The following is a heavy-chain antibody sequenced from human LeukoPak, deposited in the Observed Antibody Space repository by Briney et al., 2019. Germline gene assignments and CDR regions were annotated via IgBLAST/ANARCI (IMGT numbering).Heavy chain of an antibody. CDR1: GFTFDDYA. CDR3: AKGGYAFHI. J-gene: IGHJ3*02. V-gene: IGHV3-23*01. Sequence: GGSLRLSCAASGFTFDDYAMSWVRQAPGKGLEWVSAISGSGGSTFYADSVKGRFTISRDNSKNTLYLQMNSLRAEDTAVYYCAKGGYAFHIWGQGTKVTVSS. CDR2: ISGSGGST. D-gene: IGHD3-10*01.